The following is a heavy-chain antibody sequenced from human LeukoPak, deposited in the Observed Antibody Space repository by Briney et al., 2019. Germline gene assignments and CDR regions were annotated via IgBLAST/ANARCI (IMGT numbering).Heavy chain of an antibody. CDR1: GFIFSNNY. CDR3: ASSRGYCSGGSCYNFDY. J-gene: IGHJ4*02. Sequence: PGGSLRLSCAASGFIFSNNYMSWVRQAPGKGLEWVSVIYSGGSTYYADSVKGRFTISRDNSKNTLYLQMNSLRAEDTAVYYCASSRGYCSGGSCYNFDYWGQGTLVTVSS. V-gene: IGHV3-53*01. D-gene: IGHD2-15*01. CDR2: IYSGGST.